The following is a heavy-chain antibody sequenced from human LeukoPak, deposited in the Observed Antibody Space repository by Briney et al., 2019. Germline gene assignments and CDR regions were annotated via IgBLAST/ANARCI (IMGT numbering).Heavy chain of an antibody. CDR3: AKEAVAGIYYYYGMDV. CDR1: GFTFSSYA. J-gene: IGHJ6*02. Sequence: GGSLRLSCAASGFTFSSYAMSWVRQAPGRGLEWVSAISGSGGSTYYADSVKGRFTISRDNSKNTLYLQMNSLRAEDTAVYYCAKEAVAGIYYYYGMDVWGQGTTVTVSS. D-gene: IGHD6-19*01. CDR2: ISGSGGST. V-gene: IGHV3-23*01.